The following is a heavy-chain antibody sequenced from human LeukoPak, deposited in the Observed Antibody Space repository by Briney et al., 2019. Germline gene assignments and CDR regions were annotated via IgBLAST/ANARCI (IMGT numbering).Heavy chain of an antibody. CDR2: IYYSGST. D-gene: IGHD1-26*01. V-gene: IGHV4-39*07. CDR3: ARGSSGGSARHFDY. Sequence: TSETLSLTCAVYGGSFTTYYWGWIRQPPGKGLEWIGSIYYSGSTYYNPSLRSRVTISVDTSKNQFSLKLSSVTAADTAVYYCARGSSGGSARHFDYWGQGTLVTVSS. J-gene: IGHJ4*02. CDR1: GGSFTTYY.